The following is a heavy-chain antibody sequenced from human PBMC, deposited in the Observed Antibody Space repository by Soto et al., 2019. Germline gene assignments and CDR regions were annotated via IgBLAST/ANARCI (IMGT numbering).Heavy chain of an antibody. D-gene: IGHD1-7*01. CDR2: INHSGST. CDR1: GGSVSGYY. V-gene: IGHV4-34*01. J-gene: IGHJ4*02. Sequence: SETLSLTCAVYGGSVSGYYWSWIRQPPGKGLEWIGEINHSGSTNYNPSLKSRVTISVDTSKNQFSLKLSSVTAADTAVYYCARVRNWNYALDYWGQGTLVTVSS. CDR3: ARVRNWNYALDY.